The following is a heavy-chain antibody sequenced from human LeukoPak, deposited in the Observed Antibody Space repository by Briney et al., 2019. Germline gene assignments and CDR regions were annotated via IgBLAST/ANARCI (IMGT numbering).Heavy chain of an antibody. J-gene: IGHJ4*02. Sequence: GGSLRLSCAASGFTFSDYAMTWVRQAPGQGLEWVAAISGSGATTYYAASARGRFTISRDNSKSTLYLQMNSLRAEDTAVFSCAKFFAPSGRASGWPWSIDYWGQGTLVTVSS. CDR3: AKFFAPSGRASGWPWSIDY. CDR2: ISGSGATT. CDR1: GFTFSDYA. D-gene: IGHD6-25*01. V-gene: IGHV3-23*01.